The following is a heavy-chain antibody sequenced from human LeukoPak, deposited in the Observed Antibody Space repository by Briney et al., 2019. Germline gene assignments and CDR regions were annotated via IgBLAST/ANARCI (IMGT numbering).Heavy chain of an antibody. D-gene: IGHD2-8*02. Sequence: ASVKVSCKPSGYTFTNYYMHRVRQAPGQGLEWMGWINPYSGATHYAQTFQGRVTMTRDTSISTAYMELSRLRSDDTAVYYCAREGRLGTGGWYYFDDWGQGTLVTVSS. V-gene: IGHV1-2*02. CDR1: GYTFTNYY. CDR2: INPYSGAT. J-gene: IGHJ4*02. CDR3: AREGRLGTGGWYYFDD.